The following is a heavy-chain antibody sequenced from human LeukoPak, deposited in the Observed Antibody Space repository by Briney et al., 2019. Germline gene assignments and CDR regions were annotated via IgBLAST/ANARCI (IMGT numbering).Heavy chain of an antibody. CDR1: GYTFTSYD. D-gene: IGHD2-15*01. CDR2: MNPNSGNT. V-gene: IGHV1-8*03. Sequence: WASVKVSCKASGYTFTSYDINWLLQATGQGLEWMGWMNPNSGNTGYAQKFQGRVTITRNTSISTAYMELSSLRSEDTAVYYCARGGVAIDYWGQGTLVTVSS. J-gene: IGHJ4*02. CDR3: ARGGVAIDY.